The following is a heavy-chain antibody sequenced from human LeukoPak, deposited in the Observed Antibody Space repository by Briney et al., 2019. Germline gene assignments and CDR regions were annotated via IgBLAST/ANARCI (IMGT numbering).Heavy chain of an antibody. V-gene: IGHV4-4*07. D-gene: IGHD5-18*01. CDR3: ARDLSGGIVGGGIDWDTALWDY. CDR2: IYTSGST. Sequence: SETLSLTCTVSGGSISSYYWSWIRQPAGKGLEWIGRIYTSGSTNYNPSLKSRVTISVDKSKNQFSLKLSSVTAADTAVYYCARDLSGGIVGGGIDWDTALWDYWGQGTLVTVSS. J-gene: IGHJ4*02. CDR1: GGSISSYY.